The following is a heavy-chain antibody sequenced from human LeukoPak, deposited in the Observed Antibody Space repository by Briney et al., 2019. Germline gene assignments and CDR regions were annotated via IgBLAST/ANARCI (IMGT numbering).Heavy chain of an antibody. J-gene: IGHJ4*02. CDR2: ISRSGVAT. CDR3: AKHSHDGSAPYYEVQLDY. Sequence: GGSLRLSCAASGFTFTSFAMSWVRQAPGKGLEWVSTISRSGVATYYANSVKGRFTISRDNSKNTVYLQMNSLRAEDTAIYYCAKHSHDGSAPYYEVQLDYWGQGTLVTVSP. D-gene: IGHD3-22*01. V-gene: IGHV3-23*01. CDR1: GFTFTSFA.